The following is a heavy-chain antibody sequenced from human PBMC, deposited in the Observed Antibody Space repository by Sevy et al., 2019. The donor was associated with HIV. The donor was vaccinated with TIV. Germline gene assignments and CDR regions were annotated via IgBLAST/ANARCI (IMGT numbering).Heavy chain of an antibody. Sequence: SDTLSLTCTVSGGSISSGDYYWSWIRQPPGKGLEWIGYIYYSGSTYYNPSLKSRVTISVDTSKNQFSLKLSSVTAADTAVYYCARGTYYYDSSGYFALDYFDYWGQGTLVTVSS. D-gene: IGHD3-22*01. CDR1: GGSISSGDYY. CDR2: IYYSGST. CDR3: ARGTYYYDSSGYFALDYFDY. V-gene: IGHV4-30-4*02. J-gene: IGHJ4*02.